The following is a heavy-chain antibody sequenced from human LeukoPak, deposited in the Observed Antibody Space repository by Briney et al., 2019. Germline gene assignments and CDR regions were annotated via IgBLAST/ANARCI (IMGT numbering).Heavy chain of an antibody. CDR1: GFTFSSYS. D-gene: IGHD3-10*01. CDR2: ISSSSSTI. CDR3: ARVPYGSGPKPDY. J-gene: IGHJ4*02. V-gene: IGHV3-48*01. Sequence: PGGSLRLSCAASGFTFSSYSMNWVRQAPGKGLEWVSYISSSSSTIYYADSVKGRFTISRDNAKNSLYLQMNSLRAEDTAVYYCARVPYGSGPKPDYWGRGTLVTVSS.